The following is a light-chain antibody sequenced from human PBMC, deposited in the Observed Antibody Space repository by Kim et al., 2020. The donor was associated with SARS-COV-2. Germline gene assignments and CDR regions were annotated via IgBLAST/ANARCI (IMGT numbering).Light chain of an antibody. CDR1: ELGDKY. Sequence: SYELTQPHSVSVSPGQTASITCSGDELGDKYACWFQQKPGQSPVLVIYQDSKRPSGIPERFSGSNFGNTATLTISGTQAMDEADYYCQAWDSSTAVFGGGTQLTVL. V-gene: IGLV3-1*01. CDR3: QAWDSSTAV. CDR2: QDS. J-gene: IGLJ2*01.